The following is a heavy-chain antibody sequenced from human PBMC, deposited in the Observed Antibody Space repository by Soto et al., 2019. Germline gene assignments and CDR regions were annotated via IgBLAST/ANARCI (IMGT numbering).Heavy chain of an antibody. CDR1: GFTFSNHG. D-gene: IGHD2-8*01. CDR2: IWYDGSYK. J-gene: IGHJ4*02. Sequence: QVQLVESGGGVVQPGRSLRLSCAASGFTFSNHGMHWVRQAPGKGLEWVAVIWYDGSYKYYADSVKGRFPISRDNSKNTLYLQMHRLRAEDTALYYCARQDMVSYYFVSWGQGTLVTVSS. V-gene: IGHV3-33*01. CDR3: ARQDMVSYYFVS.